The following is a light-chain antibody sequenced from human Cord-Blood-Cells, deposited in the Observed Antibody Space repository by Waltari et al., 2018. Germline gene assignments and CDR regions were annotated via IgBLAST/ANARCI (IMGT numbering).Light chain of an antibody. CDR2: GNS. CDR1: SSHLRAGYA. CDR3: QSYDSSLSGSVV. Sequence: QSVLTQPPSVSGAPGPRVPISCTGSSSHLRAGYAFHWYQQLPGTAPKLLTYGNSNRPSGVPDRFSGSKSGTSASLAITGLQAEDEADYYCQSYDSSLSGSVVFGGGTKLTVL. J-gene: IGLJ2*01. V-gene: IGLV1-40*01.